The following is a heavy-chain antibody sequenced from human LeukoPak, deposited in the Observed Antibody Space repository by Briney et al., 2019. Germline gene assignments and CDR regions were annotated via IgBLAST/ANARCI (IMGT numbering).Heavy chain of an antibody. Sequence: GASVKVSCKASGGTFISYAISWVRQAPGQGLEWMGGIIPIFGTANYAQKFQGRVTITADESTSTAYMELSSLRSEDTAVYYCARARSRYGDYGSFDPWGQGTLVTVSS. CDR2: IIPIFGTA. J-gene: IGHJ5*02. V-gene: IGHV1-69*13. D-gene: IGHD4-17*01. CDR3: ARARSRYGDYGSFDP. CDR1: GGTFISYA.